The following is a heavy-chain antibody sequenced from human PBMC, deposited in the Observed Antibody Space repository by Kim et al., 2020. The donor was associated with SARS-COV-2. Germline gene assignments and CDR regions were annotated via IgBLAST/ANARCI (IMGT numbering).Heavy chain of an antibody. D-gene: IGHD2-2*01. CDR1: GGSISSSSYY. V-gene: IGHV4-39*07. CDR2: IYYSGST. J-gene: IGHJ4*02. CDR3: ARDPWGGGAMTGYYFDY. Sequence: SETLSLTCTVSGGSISSSSYYWGWIRQPPGKGLEWIGSIYYSGSTYYNPSLKSRVTISVDTSKNQFSLKLSSVTAADTAVYYCARDPWGGGAMTGYYFDYWGQGTLVTVSS.